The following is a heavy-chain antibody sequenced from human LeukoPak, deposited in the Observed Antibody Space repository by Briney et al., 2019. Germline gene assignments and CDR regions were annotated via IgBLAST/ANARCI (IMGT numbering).Heavy chain of an antibody. CDR3: ARDSDFWSGYLGY. CDR2: INSDGSST. Sequence: GGSLRLSCAASGFTFSSYWMHWVRQAPGKGLVWVSRINSDGSSTSYADSVKGRFTFSRDNAKNTVYLQMNSLRAEDTAVYYCARDSDFWSGYLGYWGQGTLVTVSS. V-gene: IGHV3-74*01. CDR1: GFTFSSYW. D-gene: IGHD3-3*01. J-gene: IGHJ4*02.